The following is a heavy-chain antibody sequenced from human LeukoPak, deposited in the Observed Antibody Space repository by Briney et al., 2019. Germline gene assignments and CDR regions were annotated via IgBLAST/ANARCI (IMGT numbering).Heavy chain of an antibody. CDR1: GFTFSSYS. V-gene: IGHV3-48*01. D-gene: IGHD3-3*01. CDR2: ISSSSSTI. CDR3: ARGPTYYDFWSGYTYFDY. J-gene: IGHJ4*02. Sequence: GGSMRLSCAASGFTFSSYSMNWVRQAPGKGLEWVSYISSSSSTIYYADSVKGRFTISRGNAKNSLYLQMNSLRAEDTAVYYCARGPTYYDFWSGYTYFDYWGQGTLVTVSS.